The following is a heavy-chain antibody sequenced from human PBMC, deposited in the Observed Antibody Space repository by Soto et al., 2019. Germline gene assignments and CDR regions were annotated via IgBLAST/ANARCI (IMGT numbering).Heavy chain of an antibody. CDR3: ARSTGVVMPVAQTFDY. V-gene: IGHV4-31*03. CDR2: IYYSGST. CDR1: GGSISSGGYY. Sequence: SETLSLTCTVSGGSISSGGYYWSWIRQHPGKGLEWIGYIYYSGSTDYNPSLKSRVTISVDTSKDQFSLKLSSVTAADTAVYYCARSTGVVMPVAQTFDYWGQGTLVTVSS. J-gene: IGHJ4*02. D-gene: IGHD2-21*01.